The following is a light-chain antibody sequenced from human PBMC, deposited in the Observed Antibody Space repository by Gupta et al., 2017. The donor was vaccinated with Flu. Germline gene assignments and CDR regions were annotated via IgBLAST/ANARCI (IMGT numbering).Light chain of an antibody. V-gene: IGKV3-20*01. CDR1: QSVVNSY. Sequence: GTLLWSPGERATRSCRASQSVVNSYLARYQHKVGQAPRLLIYGASSRATGISDRFSGSGSGTDFTLTTNRLEPEDCAVYVCQQDGASPPTFGQGTKVELK. CDR2: GAS. J-gene: IGKJ1*01. CDR3: QQDGASPPT.